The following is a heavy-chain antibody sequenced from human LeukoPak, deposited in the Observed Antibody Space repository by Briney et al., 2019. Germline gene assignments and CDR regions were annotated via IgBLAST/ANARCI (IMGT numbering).Heavy chain of an antibody. D-gene: IGHD3-22*01. CDR2: ISANGGST. V-gene: IGHV3-64D*06. J-gene: IGHJ4*02. CDR3: ARETDYYDSSGYSYYFDY. Sequence: PGGSLRLSCSASGFTFSSYAMHWVRQAPGKGLEYVSAISANGGSTFYADSVKGRFTISRDNSKNTLHLQMSSLRVEDTAVYYCARETDYYDSSGYSYYFDYWGQGTLVTVSS. CDR1: GFTFSSYA.